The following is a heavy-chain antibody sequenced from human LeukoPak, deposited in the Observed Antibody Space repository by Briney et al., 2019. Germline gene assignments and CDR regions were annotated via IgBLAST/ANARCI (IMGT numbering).Heavy chain of an antibody. D-gene: IGHD1-26*01. V-gene: IGHV3-21*01. J-gene: IGHJ5*02. CDR2: ISSSSSYI. CDR3: ARDVSGSYGGNWFDP. Sequence: GGSLRLSCAASGFTFSSYSMSWVRQATGKGLEWVSSISSSSSYIYYADSVKGRFTISRDNAKNSLYLQMNSLRAEDTAVYYCARDVSGSYGGNWFDPWGQGTLVTVSS. CDR1: GFTFSSYS.